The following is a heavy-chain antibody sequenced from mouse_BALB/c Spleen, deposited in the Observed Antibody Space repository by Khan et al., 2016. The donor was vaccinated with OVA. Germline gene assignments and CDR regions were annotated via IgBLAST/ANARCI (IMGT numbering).Heavy chain of an antibody. J-gene: IGHJ4*01. V-gene: IGHV9-3*02. Sequence: QIQLVQSGPELTKPGETVKISCKASEYTFTNYGMNWVKQAPGKGLKWMGWINTNTGESTYAEEFKGRFAFSLETSVSTAYLQINNLKNEDTATYFCARRCRTAYPLYYYALDYWGQGTSVTVSS. CDR3: ARRCRTAYPLYYYALDY. CDR1: EYTFTNYG. CDR2: INTNTGES. D-gene: IGHD1-2*01.